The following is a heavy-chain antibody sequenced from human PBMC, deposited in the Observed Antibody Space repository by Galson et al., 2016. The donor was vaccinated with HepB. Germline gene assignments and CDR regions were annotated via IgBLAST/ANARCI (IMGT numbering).Heavy chain of an antibody. CDR2: ITSSSDTM. V-gene: IGHV3-48*02. Sequence: SLRLSCAASAFTFSSAWMNWVRQAPGKGLEWIAWITSSSDTMYYADSVKGRFTISRDNAKNSLYLEMNSLRDEDTAVYCCARDDYFRLGYWGQGTMVTVSS. J-gene: IGHJ3*01. CDR3: ARDDYFRLGY. D-gene: IGHD3-16*01. CDR1: AFTFSSAW.